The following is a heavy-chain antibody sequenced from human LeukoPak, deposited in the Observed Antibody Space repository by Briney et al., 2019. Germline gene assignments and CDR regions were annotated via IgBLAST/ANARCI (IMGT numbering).Heavy chain of an antibody. J-gene: IGHJ3*02. CDR1: GFTFSSYE. CDR2: ISSSGSTI. CDR3: ARDRSGSYYVAFDI. V-gene: IGHV3-48*03. Sequence: GGSLGLSCAASGFTFSSYEMNWVRQAPGKGLEWVSYISSSGSTIYYADSVKGRFTISRDNAKNSLYLQMNSLRAEDTAVYYCARDRSGSYYVAFDIWGQGTMVTVSS. D-gene: IGHD1-26*01.